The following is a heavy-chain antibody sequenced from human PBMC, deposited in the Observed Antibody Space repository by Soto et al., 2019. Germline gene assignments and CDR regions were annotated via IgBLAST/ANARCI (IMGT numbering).Heavy chain of an antibody. CDR2: IRSKAYGGTT. D-gene: IGHD3-9*01. Sequence: GSLRLSCTASVFAFGDYAMSWLRQAPGKGLEWVGFIRSKAYGGTTEYAASVKGRFTISRDDSKSIAYLQMNSLKTEDTAVYYCTSWDYDILTGYYTGDAFDIWGQGTMVTVSS. J-gene: IGHJ3*02. CDR1: VFAFGDYA. CDR3: TSWDYDILTGYYTGDAFDI. V-gene: IGHV3-49*03.